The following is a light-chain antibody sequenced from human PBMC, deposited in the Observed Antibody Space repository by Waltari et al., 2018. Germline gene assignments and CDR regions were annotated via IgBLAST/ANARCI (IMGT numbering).Light chain of an antibody. V-gene: IGLV1-51*01. CDR2: DNN. Sequence: QSVLTQPPSVSAAPGQKVTISCFGSSSNIGNYFVSWYHQLPGAAPKPLIYDNNKRPSGIPDRFSASKSCTSATLGITGLQIGDEADYYCATWDNSLTDVVFGGGTKLTVL. CDR3: ATWDNSLTDVV. J-gene: IGLJ2*01. CDR1: SSNIGNYF.